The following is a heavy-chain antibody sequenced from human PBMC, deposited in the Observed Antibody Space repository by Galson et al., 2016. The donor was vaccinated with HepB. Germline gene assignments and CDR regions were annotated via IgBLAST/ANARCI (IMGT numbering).Heavy chain of an antibody. CDR3: AKDLIHGAPDFFDF. D-gene: IGHD2-8*01. J-gene: IGHJ4*02. CDR1: GFAFTAYE. V-gene: IGHV3-30*18. CDR2: MSPGGDIK. Sequence: SLRLSCATSGFAFTAYEVHWIRQAPGKGLEWVAVMSPGGDIKLYRDSVRGRFTISRDNSRNTLYLQMNSLRPEDTAVYYCAKDLIHGAPDFFDFWGQGTLVTVSS.